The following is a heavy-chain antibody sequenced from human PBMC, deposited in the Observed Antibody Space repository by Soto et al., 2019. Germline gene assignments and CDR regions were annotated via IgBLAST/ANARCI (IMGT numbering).Heavy chain of an antibody. J-gene: IGHJ4*02. Sequence: QVQLVQSGAEVREPGASVKVSCKASGYTFTNYGVSWVRQAPGQGLEWMGWIGGYKGNTNYAQKLQGRVTLTTDTSTSTAYMELRILRSDDTAVYYCAPHTLGTGMPSGYWGQGTLVTVSS. CDR3: APHTLGTGMPSGY. V-gene: IGHV1-18*01. CDR1: GYTFTNYG. CDR2: IGGYKGNT. D-gene: IGHD5-18*01.